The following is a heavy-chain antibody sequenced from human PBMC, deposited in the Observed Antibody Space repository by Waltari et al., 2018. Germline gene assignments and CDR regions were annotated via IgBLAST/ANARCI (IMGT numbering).Heavy chain of an antibody. V-gene: IGHV1-2*07. Sequence: QVVLVQSGADVKTPGASVKVSCKASGYIFINSYLHWVRQAPGQGPEWMGWGNPDTGNANYAHKFWGRVTMTWDTSSNTAFMDLRDLKSDDTAVYYCVRDRTTVAARPGDYWGQGTLVTVSS. CDR1: GYIFINSY. CDR2: GNPDTGNA. D-gene: IGHD6-6*01. J-gene: IGHJ4*02. CDR3: VRDRTTVAARPGDY.